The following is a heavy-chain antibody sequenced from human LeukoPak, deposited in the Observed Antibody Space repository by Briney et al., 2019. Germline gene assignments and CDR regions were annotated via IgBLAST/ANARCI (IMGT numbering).Heavy chain of an antibody. CDR2: IYYTGKT. CDR1: GGSITSSNW. V-gene: IGHV4-4*01. Sequence: AQTLSLTCAVSGGSITSSNWWSWVRQPPGKGRVRIWEIYYTGKTNNNPSRKSRDTISVDQYNNQFSMNLSSVPAPGPAVHFGAKSNGWGWFDPWGRGTLVSVS. D-gene: IGHD4-11*01. J-gene: IGHJ5*02. CDR3: AKSNGWGWFDP.